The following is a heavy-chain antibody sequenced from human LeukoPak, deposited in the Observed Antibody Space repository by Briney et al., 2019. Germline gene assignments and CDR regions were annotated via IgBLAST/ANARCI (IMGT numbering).Heavy chain of an antibody. CDR2: IYYSGST. D-gene: IGHD5-24*01. V-gene: IGHV4-31*03. CDR1: SGSISSGGYY. J-gene: IGHJ4*02. Sequence: SQTLSLTCTVSSGSISSGGYYWSWIRQHPGKGLEWIGYIYYSGSTYYNPSLKSRVTISVDTSKNQFSLKLSSVTAADTAVYYCAREDVEMATIDYWGQGTLVTVSS. CDR3: AREDVEMATIDY.